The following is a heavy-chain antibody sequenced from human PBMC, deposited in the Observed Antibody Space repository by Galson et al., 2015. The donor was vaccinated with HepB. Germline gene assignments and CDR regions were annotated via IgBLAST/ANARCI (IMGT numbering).Heavy chain of an antibody. D-gene: IGHD2-2*01. CDR3: ARDQLFVVPAAKPLYYYGMDV. J-gene: IGHJ6*02. V-gene: IGHV3-74*01. CDR2: INSDGSST. CDR1: GFTFSSYW. Sequence: SLRLSCAASGFTFSSYWMHWVRQAPGKGLVWVSRINSDGSSTSYADSVKGRFTISRDNAKNTLYLQMNSLRAEDTAVYYCARDQLFVVPAAKPLYYYGMDVWGQGTTVTVSS.